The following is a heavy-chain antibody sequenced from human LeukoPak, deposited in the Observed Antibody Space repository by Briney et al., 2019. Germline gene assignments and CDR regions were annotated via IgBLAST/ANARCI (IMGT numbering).Heavy chain of an antibody. CDR3: ARGRVRGVIIPPYAFDI. Sequence: GASVKVSCKASGGTFSSYAISWVRQAPGQGLEWMGGIIPILGTANYAQKFQGRVTITADESTSTAYMELSSLRSEDTAVYYCARGRVRGVIIPPYAFDIWGQGTMVTVSS. CDR2: IIPILGTA. V-gene: IGHV1-69*13. D-gene: IGHD3-10*01. J-gene: IGHJ3*02. CDR1: GGTFSSYA.